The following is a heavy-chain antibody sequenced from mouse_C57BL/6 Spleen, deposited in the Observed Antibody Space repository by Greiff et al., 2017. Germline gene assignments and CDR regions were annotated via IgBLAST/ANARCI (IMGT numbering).Heavy chain of an antibody. D-gene: IGHD2-4*01. V-gene: IGHV5-12*01. CDR3: ARPPSYDYDGGFAY. J-gene: IGHJ3*01. CDR1: GFTFSDYY. Sequence: VKVEESGGGLVQPGGSLKLSCAASGFTFSDYYMYWVRQTPETRLEWVAYISNGGGSTYYPDTVKGRFTISRDNAKNTLYLQMSRLKSEDTAMYYCARPPSYDYDGGFAYWGQGTLVTVSA. CDR2: ISNGGGST.